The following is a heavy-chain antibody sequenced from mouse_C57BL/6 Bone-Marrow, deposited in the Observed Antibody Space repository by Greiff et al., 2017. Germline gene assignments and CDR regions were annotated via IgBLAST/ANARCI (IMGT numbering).Heavy chain of an antibody. D-gene: IGHD2-4*01. CDR2: IYPSDSET. V-gene: IGHV1-61*01. CDR3: AREGRLYYDYDGGFAY. J-gene: IGHJ3*01. Sequence: QVQLQQPGAELVRPGSSVKLSCKASGYTFTSYWMDWVKQRPGQGLEWIGNIYPSDSETHYNQKFKDKATLTVDKSSSTAYMQLSSLTSEDSAVYYCAREGRLYYDYDGGFAYWGQGTLVTVSA. CDR1: GYTFTSYW.